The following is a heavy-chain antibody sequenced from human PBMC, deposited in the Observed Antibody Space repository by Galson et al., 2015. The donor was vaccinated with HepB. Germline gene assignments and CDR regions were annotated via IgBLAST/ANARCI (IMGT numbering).Heavy chain of an antibody. CDR1: GGSISSYY. D-gene: IGHD3-10*01. V-gene: IGHV4-59*01. J-gene: IGHJ4*02. CDR2: IYYSGST. Sequence: SETLSLTCTVSGGSISSYYWSWIRQPPGKGLEWIGYIYYSGSTNYNPSLKSRVTISVDTSKNQFSLKLSSVTAADTAIYYCARDNRGVQDYWGQGTLVTVSS. CDR3: ARDNRGVQDY.